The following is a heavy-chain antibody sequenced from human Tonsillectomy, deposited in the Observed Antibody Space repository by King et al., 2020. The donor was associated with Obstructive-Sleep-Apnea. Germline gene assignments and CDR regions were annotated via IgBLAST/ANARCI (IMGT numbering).Heavy chain of an antibody. D-gene: IGHD3-22*01. J-gene: IGHJ4*02. V-gene: IGHV3-64D*06. Sequence: QLVQSGGGLVQPGGSLRLSCSASGFTFSSYAMHWVRQAPGKGLEYVSAISSNGGSTYYADSVKGRFTISRDNSKNTLYLQMSSLRAEDTAMYYCVKDLRPQTYYCDSSGPHVYFGDFWGQGTLVTVSS. CDR2: ISSNGGST. CDR1: GFTFSSYA. CDR3: VKDLRPQTYYCDSSGPHVYFGDF.